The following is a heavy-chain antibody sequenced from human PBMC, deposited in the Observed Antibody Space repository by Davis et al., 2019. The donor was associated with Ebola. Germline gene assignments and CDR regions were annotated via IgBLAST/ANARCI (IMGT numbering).Heavy chain of an antibody. J-gene: IGHJ6*02. D-gene: IGHD6-6*01. CDR1: GNSFTSHW. Sequence: KVSCKDSGNSFTSHWIGWVRQMPGKGLEWMGIIYTGDSDTRYSPSFEGQVTISVDKSITTAYLQWSSLKASDTAMYYCARLSSNSSFYGMDVWGQGTTVTVSS. CDR2: IYTGDSDT. V-gene: IGHV5-51*01. CDR3: ARLSSNSSFYGMDV.